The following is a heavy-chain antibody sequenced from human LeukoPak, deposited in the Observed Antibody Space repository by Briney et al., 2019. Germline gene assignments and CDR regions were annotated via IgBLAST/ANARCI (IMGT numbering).Heavy chain of an antibody. CDR2: IYISGST. D-gene: IGHD6-13*01. Sequence: PSETLSLTCTVSGGTISSGSYYWSWVRQPAGKGLEWIGRIYISGSTNYNPYTTRRVTISVAPSKNQSSLKLSSVTAADTAVYYCAREWQQLGNYYYYMDVWGKGNTVTVSS. CDR3: AREWQQLGNYYYYMDV. CDR1: GGTISSGSYY. J-gene: IGHJ6*03. V-gene: IGHV4-61*02.